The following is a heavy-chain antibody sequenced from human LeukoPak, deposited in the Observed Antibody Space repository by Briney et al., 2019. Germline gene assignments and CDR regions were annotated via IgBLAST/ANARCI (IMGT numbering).Heavy chain of an antibody. J-gene: IGHJ4*02. Sequence: GGSLRLSCAASGFTFTYYAIHWVRQAPGKGLEWVAFIRYDGTNKNYADSVKGRFTISRDNSKNTLYLQMNSMRVEDTAVYYCTKARTRGYSYGSFDYWGQGTLVTVSS. CDR2: IRYDGTNK. CDR1: GFTFTYYA. V-gene: IGHV3-30*02. D-gene: IGHD5-18*01. CDR3: TKARTRGYSYGSFDY.